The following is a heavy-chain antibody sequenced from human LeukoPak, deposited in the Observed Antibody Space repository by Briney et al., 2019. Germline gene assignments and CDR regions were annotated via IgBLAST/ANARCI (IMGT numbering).Heavy chain of an antibody. D-gene: IGHD1-20*01. CDR2: IYNDGST. V-gene: IGHV3-66*04. J-gene: IGHJ6*02. CDR3: ARPESNWNYYYGMDV. Sequence: GGSLRLSCAASGFTVSANYMSWVRQAPGTGLEWVSVIYNDGSTYYADSVKGRFTISRDNSKNTLNLQMNSLRAEDTAVYHCARPESNWNYYYGMDVWGQGTKVTVSS. CDR1: GFTVSANY.